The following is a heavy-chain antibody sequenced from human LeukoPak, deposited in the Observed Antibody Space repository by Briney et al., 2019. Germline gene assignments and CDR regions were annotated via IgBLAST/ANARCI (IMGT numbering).Heavy chain of an antibody. CDR3: VKPYYFSSGSLN. CDR1: GFTLSSYE. CDR2: IEYSETST. D-gene: IGHD3-10*01. Sequence: GGSLRLSCTVSGFTLSSYEMTWIRQAPGKGLEWVSSIEYSETSTHYADSVKGRFTISRDNAKNSLHLQMNSLRAEDAAVYYCVKPYYFSSGSLNWGQGTLVTVSS. V-gene: IGHV3-23*01. J-gene: IGHJ4*02.